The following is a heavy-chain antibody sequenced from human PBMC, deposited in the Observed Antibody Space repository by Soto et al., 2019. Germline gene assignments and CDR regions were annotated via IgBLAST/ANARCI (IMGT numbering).Heavy chain of an antibody. CDR1: GFTFSSYS. CDR3: ARDLGRGYYDFWSGYYNGIDY. CDR2: ISSSSSTI. J-gene: IGHJ4*02. V-gene: IGHV3-48*01. D-gene: IGHD3-3*01. Sequence: GGSLRLSCAASGFTFSSYSMNWVRQAPGKGLEWVSYISSSSSTIYYADSVKGRFTISRDNAKNSLYLQMNSLRAEDTAVYYCARDLGRGYYDFWSGYYNGIDYWGQGTLVTVSS.